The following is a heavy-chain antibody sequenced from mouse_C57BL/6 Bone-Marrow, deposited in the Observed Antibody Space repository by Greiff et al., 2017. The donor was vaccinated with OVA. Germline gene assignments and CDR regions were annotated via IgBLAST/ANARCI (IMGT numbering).Heavy chain of an antibody. Sequence: QVQLQQPGAELVRPGTSVKLSCKASGYTFTSYWMHWVKQRPGQGLEWIGVIDPSDSYTNYNQKFKGKATLTVDTSSSTAYMQLSSLTSEDSAVYYCATRGVAYWGQGTLVTVSA. CDR3: ATRGVAY. J-gene: IGHJ3*01. V-gene: IGHV1-59*01. CDR1: GYTFTSYW. CDR2: IDPSDSYT.